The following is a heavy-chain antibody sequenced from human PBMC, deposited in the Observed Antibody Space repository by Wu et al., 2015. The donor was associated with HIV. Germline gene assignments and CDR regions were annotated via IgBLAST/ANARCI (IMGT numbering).Heavy chain of an antibody. V-gene: IGHV1-69*04. CDR3: ATPRSPGFSSAWPTYFDY. J-gene: IGHJ1*01. CDR1: GDTFSNYS. D-gene: IGHD3-22*01. CDR2: ITPLIFGIT. Sequence: QVQLVQSGAEIKKPGSSVKVSCKTSGDTFSNYSISWVRQAPGQGLEWMGRITPLIFGITKYAQKFQDRVTITADESTSTVYMDLSSLRSEDTAVYYCATPRSPGFSSAWPTYFDYWGQGHTGHRLL.